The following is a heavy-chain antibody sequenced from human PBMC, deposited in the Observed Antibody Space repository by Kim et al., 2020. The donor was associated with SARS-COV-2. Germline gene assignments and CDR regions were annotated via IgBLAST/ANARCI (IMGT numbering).Heavy chain of an antibody. J-gene: IGHJ4*02. CDR3: ASAHNRVSQLWSQFGDY. D-gene: IGHD5-18*01. Sequence: GGSLRLSCAASGFTFSSYAMSWVRQAPGKGLEWVSAISGSGGSTYYADSVKGRFTISRDNSKNTLYLQMNSLRAEDTAVYYCASAHNRVSQLWSQFGDYWGQGTLVTVSS. CDR1: GFTFSSYA. V-gene: IGHV3-23*01. CDR2: ISGSGGST.